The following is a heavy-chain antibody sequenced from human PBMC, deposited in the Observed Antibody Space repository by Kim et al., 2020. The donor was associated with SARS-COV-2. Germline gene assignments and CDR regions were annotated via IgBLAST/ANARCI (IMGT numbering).Heavy chain of an antibody. V-gene: IGHV5-10-1*01. CDR2: IDPSDSYT. CDR3: ARGPSPGSGYYYGMDV. CDR1: GYSFTSYW. J-gene: IGHJ6*02. D-gene: IGHD3-10*01. Sequence: GGSLRLSCKGSGYSFTSYWISWVRQMPGKGLEWMGRIDPSDSYTNYSPSFQGHVTISADKSISTAYLQWSSLKASDTDMYYCARGPSPGSGYYYGMDVWGQGTTVAVSS.